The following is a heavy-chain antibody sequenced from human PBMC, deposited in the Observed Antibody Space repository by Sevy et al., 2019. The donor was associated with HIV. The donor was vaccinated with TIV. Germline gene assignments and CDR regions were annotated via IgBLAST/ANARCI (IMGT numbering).Heavy chain of an antibody. CDR2: ISWNSASM. V-gene: IGHV3-9*01. CDR3: ARDRDDGYCTNGVCFNFDN. D-gene: IGHD2-8*01. Sequence: GGSLRLSCAASGFTFDDYAMHWVRQAPGNGLEWVSGISWNSASMDYADSVKGQMTISRDNAKNSLYLQMKSLRAEDTALYYCARDRDDGYCTNGVCFNFDNWGQGTLVTVSS. J-gene: IGHJ4*01. CDR1: GFTFDDYA.